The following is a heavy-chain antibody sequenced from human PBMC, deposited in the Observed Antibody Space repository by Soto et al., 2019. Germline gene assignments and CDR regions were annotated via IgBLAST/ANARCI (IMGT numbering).Heavy chain of an antibody. CDR3: AASSDYSNYVACDI. Sequence: SVKVSCKASGFTLTSSAMQWVRQARGQRLEWIGWIVVGSGNTNYAQKFQERVTITRDMSTSTAYMELSSLRSEDTAVYYCAASSDYSNYVACDIWGQGTMVTVSS. CDR1: GFTLTSSA. CDR2: IVVGSGNT. V-gene: IGHV1-58*02. J-gene: IGHJ3*02. D-gene: IGHD4-4*01.